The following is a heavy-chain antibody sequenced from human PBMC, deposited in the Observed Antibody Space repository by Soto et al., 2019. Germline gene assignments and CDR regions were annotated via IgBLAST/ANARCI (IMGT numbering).Heavy chain of an antibody. Sequence: GSLRLSCAASGXTFSSYSMSWVRQAPGKGLEWVSAIIGSGGRTYYADSVKGRFTISRDNSKNTLYLQMNSLRAEDTAVYYCAKRRVTGGRMDVWGQGTTGTVS. D-gene: IGHD2-21*02. CDR3: AKRRVTGGRMDV. J-gene: IGHJ6*02. CDR1: GXTFSSYS. V-gene: IGHV3-23*01. CDR2: IIGSGGRT.